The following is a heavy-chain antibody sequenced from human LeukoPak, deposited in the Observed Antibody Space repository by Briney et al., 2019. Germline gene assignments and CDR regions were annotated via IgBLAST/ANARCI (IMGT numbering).Heavy chain of an antibody. D-gene: IGHD6-19*01. CDR3: AKAGGAHGWYSEGPFDC. CDR1: GFTFSSYG. J-gene: IGHJ4*02. Sequence: GGSLRLSCAASGFTFSSYGMHWVRQAPGKGLEWVAVISYDGSNKYYADSVKGRFTISRDNSQNTLWLQMNSPRAEDTAMYYCAKAGGAHGWYSEGPFDCWGQGTLVTVSS. CDR2: ISYDGSNK. V-gene: IGHV3-30*18.